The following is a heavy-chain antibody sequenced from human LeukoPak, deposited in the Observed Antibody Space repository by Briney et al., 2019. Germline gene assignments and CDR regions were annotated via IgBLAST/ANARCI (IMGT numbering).Heavy chain of an antibody. V-gene: IGHV4-31*03. J-gene: IGHJ5*02. CDR3: ARSEGPGSANWFDP. CDR2: IYYSGST. CDR1: GGSISSGGYY. D-gene: IGHD1-14*01. Sequence: SQTLSLTCTVSGGSISSGGYYWSWIRQHPGKGLEWIGYIYYSGSTYYNPSLKSRVTISVDTSKNQFSLKLSSVTAADTAVYYCARSEGPGSANWFDPWGQGTLVTVSS.